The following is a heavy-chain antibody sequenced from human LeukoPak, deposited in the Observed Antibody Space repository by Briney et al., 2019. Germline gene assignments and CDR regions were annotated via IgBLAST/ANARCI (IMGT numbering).Heavy chain of an antibody. D-gene: IGHD3-22*01. V-gene: IGHV1-69*13. Sequence: GASVKVSCKASGGTFSSYAISWVRQAPGQGLEWMGGIIPIFGTANYAQKFQGRVTITADESTSTAYMELSSLRSEDTAVYYCARGGDSSGLDAFDIWGQGTMVTVSS. CDR2: IIPIFGTA. CDR3: ARGGDSSGLDAFDI. CDR1: GGTFSSYA. J-gene: IGHJ3*02.